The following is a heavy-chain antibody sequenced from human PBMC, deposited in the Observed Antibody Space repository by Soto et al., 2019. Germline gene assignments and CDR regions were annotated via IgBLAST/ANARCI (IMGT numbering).Heavy chain of an antibody. CDR3: AADYASGSWRCDY. CDR2: IYYSGRT. D-gene: IGHD3-10*01. V-gene: IGHV4-59*01. CDR1: TAPMSSYS. Sequence: SETLSLTCTVSTAPMSSYSWSWIRQPPGKGLEWMGYIYYSGRTTYNHSLKSRLTISLDTSKNQFSLRLTSVTAADTAVYYCAADYASGSWRCDYWGQGALVTVSS. J-gene: IGHJ4*02.